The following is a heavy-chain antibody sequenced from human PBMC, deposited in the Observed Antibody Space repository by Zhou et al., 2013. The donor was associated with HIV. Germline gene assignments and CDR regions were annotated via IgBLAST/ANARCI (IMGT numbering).Heavy chain of an antibody. J-gene: IGHJ6*03. V-gene: IGHV1-69*05. CDR2: IIPIFGTA. CDR3: AREYNWNYERDYDYYYMDV. D-gene: IGHD1-7*01. Sequence: QVQLEQSGAEVKKPGSSVRVSCKASGGTFSSYAISWVRQAPGQGLEWMGGIIPIFGTANYAQKFQGRVTITTDESTSTAYMELSSLRSEDTAVYYCAREYNWNYERDYDYYYMDVWGKGTTVTVSS. CDR1: GGTFSSYA.